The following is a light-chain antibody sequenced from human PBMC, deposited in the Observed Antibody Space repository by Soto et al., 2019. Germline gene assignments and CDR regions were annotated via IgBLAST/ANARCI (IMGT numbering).Light chain of an antibody. CDR3: GTWDGSLRAVV. J-gene: IGLJ2*01. CDR2: DNN. CDR1: SSNIGNNY. V-gene: IGLV1-51*01. Sequence: QSVLTQPPSVSAAPGQTVTISCSGSSSNIGNNYVSWYQQLPGTAPKLLIYDNNKRPSGIPDRFSGSKSGTSATLGITGLLTGDEADYYCGTWDGSLRAVVVGGGTKLTVL.